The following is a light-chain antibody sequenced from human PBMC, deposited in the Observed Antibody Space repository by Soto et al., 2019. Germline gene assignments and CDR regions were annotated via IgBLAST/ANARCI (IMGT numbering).Light chain of an antibody. CDR1: SSDVGGYIY. Sequence: QSALTQPASVSGSPGQSITISCTGTSSDVGGYIYVSWYQQHPGKAPKLMIYDVTSRPSGVSYRFSGSKSGNTASLTISGLQAEDEADYYCSSYTTSSSYVFGPGTKVTVL. CDR2: DVT. V-gene: IGLV2-14*01. CDR3: SSYTTSSSYV. J-gene: IGLJ1*01.